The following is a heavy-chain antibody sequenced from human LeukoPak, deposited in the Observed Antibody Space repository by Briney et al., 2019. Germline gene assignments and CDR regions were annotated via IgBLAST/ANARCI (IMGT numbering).Heavy chain of an antibody. Sequence: PGGSLRLSCAASGFSLNTFAMSWLRQAPGKGLEWVSGISSSGSGGNTYYADSVKGRFTISRDTSKNTLYLQMNSLRAEDTAVYYCAKDRTVGASYWYFDLWGRGTLVTVSS. CDR2: ISSSGSGGNT. J-gene: IGHJ2*01. CDR1: GFSLNTFA. CDR3: AKDRTVGASYWYFDL. V-gene: IGHV3-23*01. D-gene: IGHD1-26*01.